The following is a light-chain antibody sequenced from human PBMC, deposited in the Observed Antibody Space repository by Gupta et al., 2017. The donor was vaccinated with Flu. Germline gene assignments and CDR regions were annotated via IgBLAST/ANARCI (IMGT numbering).Light chain of an antibody. CDR1: QSVSTY. CDR2: DAS. J-gene: IGKJ2*01. V-gene: IGKV3-11*01. Sequence: EIELTQSPATLSLSPGERATLSCRASQSVSTYLAWYQKKPGQAPRLLIYDASNRATGIPARFRGSGSGTGFTLTISSLEPEDFAVYYCQKRSNWPPYTFGQGTRLEVK. CDR3: QKRSNWPPYT.